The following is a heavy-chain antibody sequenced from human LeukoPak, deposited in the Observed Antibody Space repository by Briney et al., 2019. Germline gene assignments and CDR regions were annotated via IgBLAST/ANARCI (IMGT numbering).Heavy chain of an antibody. V-gene: IGHV1-2*02. D-gene: IGHD3-22*01. Sequence: ASVKVSCKASGYTFTGYYMHWVRQAPGQGLEWMGWINPNSGGTNYAQKFQGRVTMTRDTSISTAYMELSRLRSDDTAVYYCALYDSSGYYRTFDYWGQGTLVTVSS. CDR3: ALYDSSGYYRTFDY. J-gene: IGHJ4*02. CDR1: GYTFTGYY. CDR2: INPNSGGT.